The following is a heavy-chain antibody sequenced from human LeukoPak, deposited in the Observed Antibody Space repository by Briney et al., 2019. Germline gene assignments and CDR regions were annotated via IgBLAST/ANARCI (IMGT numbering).Heavy chain of an antibody. Sequence: PGGSLRLSCAASGFTFSSYSMNWVRQAPGKGLEWVSSISSSSSYIYYADSVEGRFTISRDNAKNSLYLQMNSLRAEDTAVYYCARELTGASEAGDYWGQGTLVTVSS. CDR2: ISSSSSYI. D-gene: IGHD7-27*01. CDR3: ARELTGASEAGDY. V-gene: IGHV3-21*01. CDR1: GFTFSSYS. J-gene: IGHJ4*02.